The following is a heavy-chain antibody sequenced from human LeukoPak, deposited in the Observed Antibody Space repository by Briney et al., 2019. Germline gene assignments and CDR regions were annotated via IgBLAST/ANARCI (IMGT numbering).Heavy chain of an antibody. CDR1: GFTFSDYA. J-gene: IGHJ4*02. CDR2: LSGSGAGT. V-gene: IGHV3-23*01. D-gene: IGHD3-3*01. CDR3: AKAELGVDTFFDY. Sequence: PGGSLRLSCAASGFTFSDYALGWVRQAPGRGLEWVATLSGSGAGTYYSDSVQGRFTISRDNSKRTLFLQMNSLGAEDTAFYYCAKAELGVDTFFDYWGQGTLVTVSS.